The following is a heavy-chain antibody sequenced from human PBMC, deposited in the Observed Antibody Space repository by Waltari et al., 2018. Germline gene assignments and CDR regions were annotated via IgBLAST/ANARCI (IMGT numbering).Heavy chain of an antibody. CDR1: GFSPSHFG. Sequence: QVQLVESGGGVVQPGMSLRLSCAASGFSPSHFGMHWVRQAPGKGLELVALASFDGSTTYYADSVRGRFTISRDNSKNTLYLDINTLRVDDTAIYYCAKDAFGNTYLDHWGQGTLVTVSS. J-gene: IGHJ5*02. CDR2: ASFDGSTT. D-gene: IGHD3-10*01. V-gene: IGHV3-30*18. CDR3: AKDAFGNTYLDH.